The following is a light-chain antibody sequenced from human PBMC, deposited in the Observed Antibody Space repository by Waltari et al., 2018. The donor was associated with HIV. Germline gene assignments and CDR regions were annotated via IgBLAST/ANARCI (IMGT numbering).Light chain of an antibody. CDR3: QQYYTTPRT. CDR1: QSLLYRSDNTNY. J-gene: IGKJ1*01. V-gene: IGKV4-1*01. CDR2: WAS. Sequence: DIVMTQSPDSLAVSLGERATFSCKSSQSLLYRSDNTNYLAWYQQKPGQPPMLLIYWASVRESGVPDRFSASGSGTDFTLTISSLQAEDVAVYYCQQYYTTPRTFGQGTKVEIK.